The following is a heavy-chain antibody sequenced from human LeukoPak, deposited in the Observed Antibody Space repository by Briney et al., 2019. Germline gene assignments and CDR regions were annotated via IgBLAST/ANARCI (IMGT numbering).Heavy chain of an antibody. CDR1: GGTFSSYA. CDR3: ARDHFPPLHRVGYMDV. D-gene: IGHD2/OR15-2a*01. V-gene: IGHV1-18*01. J-gene: IGHJ6*03. CDR2: ISAYNGNT. Sequence: GASVKVSCKASGGTFSSYAISWVRQAPGQGLEWMGWISAYNGNTNYAQKLQGRVTMTTDTSTSTAYMELRSLRSDDTAVYYCARDHFPPLHRVGYMDVWGKGTTVTVSS.